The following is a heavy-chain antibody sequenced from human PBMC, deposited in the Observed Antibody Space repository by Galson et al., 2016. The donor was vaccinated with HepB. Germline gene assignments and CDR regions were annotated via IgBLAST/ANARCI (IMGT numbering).Heavy chain of an antibody. CDR2: ISGSSSYT. J-gene: IGHJ4*02. D-gene: IGHD6-13*01. CDR1: GFTFSDYY. V-gene: IGHV3-11*06. CDR3: AREGLQSIAAAAPGGGDYFDY. Sequence: SLRLSCAASGFTFSDYYMSWIRQAPGKGLEWVSYISGSSSYTNYADSVKGRFTISRDNAKNSLYLQMNSLRAEDKAVYYCAREGLQSIAAAAPGGGDYFDYWGQGTLVTVSS.